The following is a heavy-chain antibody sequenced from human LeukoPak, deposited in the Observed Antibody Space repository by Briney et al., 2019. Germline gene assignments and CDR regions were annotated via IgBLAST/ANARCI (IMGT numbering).Heavy chain of an antibody. J-gene: IGHJ6*04. Sequence: GGSPRLSCVSSGFTIGTAWMSWVRQAPGKGLEWLGHIKSEGEGATTDYAAPAKGRFAISRDDSKNMIYLQMSSLKIDDTAIYYCIAHFPYFYGFDVWGKGTTVTVSS. D-gene: IGHD3-3*02. CDR1: GFTIGTAW. CDR2: IKSEGEGATT. V-gene: IGHV3-15*01. CDR3: IAHFPYFYGFDV.